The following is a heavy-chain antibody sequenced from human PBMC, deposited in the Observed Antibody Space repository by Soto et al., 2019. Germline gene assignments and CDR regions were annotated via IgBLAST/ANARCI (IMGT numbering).Heavy chain of an antibody. CDR1: GFTFSGYA. J-gene: IGHJ4*02. Sequence: GGSLRLSCAASGFTFSGYAMSWVRQAPGKGLEWVSAISGSGGSTYYADSVKGRFTISRDNSKNPLYLQMNSLRAEDTAVYYCAKSGISSSSQYWGQGTLVTVSS. CDR2: ISGSGGST. CDR3: AKSGISSSSQY. D-gene: IGHD6-6*01. V-gene: IGHV3-23*01.